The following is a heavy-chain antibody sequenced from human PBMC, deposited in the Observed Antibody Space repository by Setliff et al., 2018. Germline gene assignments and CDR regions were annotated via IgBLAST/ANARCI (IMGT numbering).Heavy chain of an antibody. CDR2: IYYTGSP. J-gene: IGHJ4*02. Sequence: PSETLSLTCTVSGCSISGYYWSWIRQPPGKGLEWIGNIYYTGSPSYSPSLRSRGTISVDTSKSKFSLSLSSVTAADTAVYYCARGGYNGYAVFDDWGQGALVTVSS. CDR1: GCSISGYY. CDR3: ARGGYNGYAVFDD. D-gene: IGHD5-12*01. V-gene: IGHV4-59*01.